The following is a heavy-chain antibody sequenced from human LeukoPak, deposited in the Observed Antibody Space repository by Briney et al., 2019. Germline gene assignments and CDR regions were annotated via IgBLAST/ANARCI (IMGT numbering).Heavy chain of an antibody. J-gene: IGHJ4*02. CDR3: TTDLEPARLLWFGESPY. CDR1: GFTFSNAW. V-gene: IGHV3-15*01. CDR2: IKSKTDGGTT. Sequence: PGGSLRLSCAASGFTFSNAWMSWVRQAPGKGLEWVGRIKSKTDGGTTDYAAPVKGRFTISRDDSKNTLYLQMNSLKTEDTAVYYCTTDLEPARLLWFGESPYWGQGTLVTVSS. D-gene: IGHD3-10*01.